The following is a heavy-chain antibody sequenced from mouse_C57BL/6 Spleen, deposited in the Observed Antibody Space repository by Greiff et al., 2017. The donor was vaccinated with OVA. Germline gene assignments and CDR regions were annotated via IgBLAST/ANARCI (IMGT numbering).Heavy chain of an antibody. J-gene: IGHJ4*01. CDR1: GFTFSDYG. D-gene: IGHD1-1*01. V-gene: IGHV5-17*01. CDR2: ISSGSSNI. CDR3: ARGGRAMDY. Sequence: EVQLMESGGGLVKPGGSLKLSCAASGFTFSDYGMHWVRQAPEKGLEWVAYISSGSSNIYYADTVKGRFTISRDNAKNTLFLQMTSLRSEDTAMYYCARGGRAMDYWGQGTSVTVSS.